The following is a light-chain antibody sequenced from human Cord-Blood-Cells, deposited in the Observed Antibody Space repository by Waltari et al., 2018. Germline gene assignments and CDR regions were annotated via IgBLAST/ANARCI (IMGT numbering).Light chain of an antibody. CDR3: QQYNNWPPWT. V-gene: IGKV3-15*01. CDR1: QSVSSN. J-gene: IGKJ1*01. Sequence: EIVLTQSPATLSVSPGERATLSCRPSQSVSSNLAWYQQKPGQAPRLLIYGASTRATGIPARFSGSGSGTEFTLTISSLQSEDCAVYYCQQYNNWPPWTFGQGTKVEIK. CDR2: GAS.